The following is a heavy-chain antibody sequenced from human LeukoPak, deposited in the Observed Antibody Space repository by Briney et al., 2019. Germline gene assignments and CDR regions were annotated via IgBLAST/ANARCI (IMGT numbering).Heavy chain of an antibody. Sequence: ASVKVSCKASGYTFTIYDINWVRQATGQGREWMGWMNPNSGNTGYAQKLQGRVTMTTDTSTSTAYMELRSLRSDDTAVYYCARDLRITIFGVVRVFDYWGQGTLVTVSS. CDR1: GYTFTIYD. D-gene: IGHD3-3*01. V-gene: IGHV1-8*02. J-gene: IGHJ4*02. CDR3: ARDLRITIFGVVRVFDY. CDR2: MNPNSGNT.